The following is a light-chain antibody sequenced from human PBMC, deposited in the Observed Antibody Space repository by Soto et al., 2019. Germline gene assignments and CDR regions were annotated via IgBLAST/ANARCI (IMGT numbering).Light chain of an antibody. CDR2: GAS. Sequence: EIVLTQFPGTLSLSPGERATLSCWASQSVSSTLAWYQQKPGQAPRLLIHGASSRATGIPDRFSGSGSGTDFTLTISSLESEDFAVYYCQQYDNWPWTFGQGTKVDIK. CDR3: QQYDNWPWT. CDR1: QSVSST. J-gene: IGKJ1*01. V-gene: IGKV3D-15*01.